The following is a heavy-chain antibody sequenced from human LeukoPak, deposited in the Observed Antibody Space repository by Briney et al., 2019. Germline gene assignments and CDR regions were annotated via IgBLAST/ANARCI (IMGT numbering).Heavy chain of an antibody. CDR1: GFTFSSYG. J-gene: IGHJ4*02. D-gene: IGHD6-19*01. Sequence: PGGSLRLSCAASGFTFSSYGMHWVRQAPGKGLEWVAVISYDGSNKYYVDSVKGRFTISRDYSKNTLYLQMNSLRVEDTAVYYCAKRFSSGWDFDYWGQGTLVTVSS. CDR2: ISYDGSNK. CDR3: AKRFSSGWDFDY. V-gene: IGHV3-30*18.